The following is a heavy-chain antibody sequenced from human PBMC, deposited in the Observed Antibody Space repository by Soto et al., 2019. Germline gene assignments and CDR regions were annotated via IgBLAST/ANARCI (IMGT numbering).Heavy chain of an antibody. CDR3: ARPYSGYDSGCFDY. V-gene: IGHV4-39*01. Sequence: TSETLSLTCTVSGGSISSSSYYWGWIRQPPGKGLEWIGSIYYSGSTYYNPSLKSRVTISVDTSKNQFSLKLSSVTAADTAVYYCARPYSGYDSGCFDYWGQGTLVTVSS. D-gene: IGHD5-12*01. CDR2: IYYSGST. J-gene: IGHJ4*02. CDR1: GGSISSSSYY.